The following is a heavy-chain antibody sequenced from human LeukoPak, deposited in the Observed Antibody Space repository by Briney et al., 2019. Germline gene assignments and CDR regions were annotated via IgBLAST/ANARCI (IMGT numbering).Heavy chain of an antibody. CDR3: ARDLADCSSTSCYNGEGYFDY. Sequence: ASVKVSCKASGYTFTGYHMHWVRQAPGQGLEWMGIINPSGGSTSYAQKFQGRVTMTRDTSTSTVYMELSSLRSEDTAVYYCARDLADCSSTSCYNGEGYFDYWGQGTLVTVSS. D-gene: IGHD2-2*01. CDR1: GYTFTGYH. CDR2: INPSGGST. J-gene: IGHJ4*02. V-gene: IGHV1-46*01.